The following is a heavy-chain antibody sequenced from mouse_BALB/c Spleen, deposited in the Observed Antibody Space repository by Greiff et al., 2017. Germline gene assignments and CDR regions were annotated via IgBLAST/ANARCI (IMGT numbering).Heavy chain of an antibody. CDR2: ISSGGSYT. V-gene: IGHV5-9-4*01. CDR3: ARDYYYGSSYWYFDV. Sequence: EVQRVESGGGLVQPGGSRKLSCAASGFTFSSYAMSWVRQSPEKRLEWVAEISSGGSYTYYPDTVTGRFTISRDNAKNTLYLEMSSLRSEDTAMYYCARDYYYGSSYWYFDVWGAGTTVTVSS. CDR1: GFTFSSYA. D-gene: IGHD1-1*01. J-gene: IGHJ1*01.